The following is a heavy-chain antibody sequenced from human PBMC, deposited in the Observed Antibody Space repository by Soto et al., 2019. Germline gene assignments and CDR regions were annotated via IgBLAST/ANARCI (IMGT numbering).Heavy chain of an antibody. CDR1: GFTFSSYA. Sequence: GGSLRLSCAASGFTFSSYAMSWVRQAPGKGLEWVSAISGSGGSTYYADSVKGRFTISRDNSKNTLYLQMNSLRAEDTAVYYCAKAGSERITMIVVALGWFDPWGQGTLVTVSS. CDR3: AKAGSERITMIVVALGWFDP. CDR2: ISGSGGST. J-gene: IGHJ5*02. V-gene: IGHV3-23*01. D-gene: IGHD3-22*01.